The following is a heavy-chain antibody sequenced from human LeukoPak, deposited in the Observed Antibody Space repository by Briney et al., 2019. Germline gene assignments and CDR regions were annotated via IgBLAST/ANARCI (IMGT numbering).Heavy chain of an antibody. CDR1: GDITHY. CDR3: AKHNGGGVVSYVAPGLPDYFDH. Sequence: PSETLSLTCAVSGDITHYWGWVRQAPGKGPECIGSIYYSGSVYYNPSLRSRVTISLDTSTKQVSLKLSSVTVADTAIYYCAKHNGGGVVSYVAPGLPDYFDHWGQGALVIGSS. J-gene: IGHJ4*02. CDR2: IYYSGSV. V-gene: IGHV4-39*01. D-gene: IGHD1-26*01.